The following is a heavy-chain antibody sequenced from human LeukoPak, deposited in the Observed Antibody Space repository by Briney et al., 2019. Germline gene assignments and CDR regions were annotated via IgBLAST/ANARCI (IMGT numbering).Heavy chain of an antibody. V-gene: IGHV3-7*01. CDR3: ARSNPNRNALDL. CDR1: EFTLNSYL. D-gene: IGHD1-14*01. CDR2: IKKDGSEE. J-gene: IGHJ3*01. Sequence: SGGSLRLSCAASEFTLNSYLMSWVRQAPGRGLEWVANIKKDGSEESYLDSVKGRFTVSRDNAKNSLFLQMNSLRGEDTAVYYCARSNPNRNALDLWGQGTMVTISS.